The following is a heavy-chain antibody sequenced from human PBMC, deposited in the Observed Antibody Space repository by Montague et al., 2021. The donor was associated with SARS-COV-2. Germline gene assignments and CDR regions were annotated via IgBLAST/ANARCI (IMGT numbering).Heavy chain of an antibody. D-gene: IGHD3-10*01. Sequence: SLRLSCAASGFTFSSYDMHWVRQAPGKGLEWVAVIWYDGGNQYYGDSLKGRSTISRDNSKNTLYLQMNSLRAEDTAVYYCAREYSAPRWFGEYNRYGMDVWGQGT. CDR3: AREYSAPRWFGEYNRYGMDV. CDR2: IWYDGGNQ. CDR1: GFTFSSYD. V-gene: IGHV3-33*08. J-gene: IGHJ6*02.